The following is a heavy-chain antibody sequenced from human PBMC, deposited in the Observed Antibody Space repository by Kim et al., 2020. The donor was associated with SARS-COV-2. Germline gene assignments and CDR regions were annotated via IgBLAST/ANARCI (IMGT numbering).Heavy chain of an antibody. D-gene: IGHD2-2*02. CDR2: INHSGST. CDR3: ARGRAGVVPGPILGIGPHYDYYAMDV. J-gene: IGHJ6*02. V-gene: IGHV4-34*01. CDR1: GGSFRGYH. Sequence: SETLSLTCAVYGGSFRGYHWSWIRQPPGKGLEWIGEINHSGSTNYNPSLKSRVTISVDTSKNQFSLKLSSVTAADTAVYYCARGRAGVVPGPILGIGPHYDYYAMDVWGRGTTVTVSS.